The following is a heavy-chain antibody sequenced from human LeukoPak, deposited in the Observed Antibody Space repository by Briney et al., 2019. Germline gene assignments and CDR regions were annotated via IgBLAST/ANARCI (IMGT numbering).Heavy chain of an antibody. V-gene: IGHV3-30*01. D-gene: IGHD3-22*01. CDR3: ARDDSSGYYYLDY. CDR1: GFTFSSYA. Sequence: GGSLRLSCAASGFTFSSYAMHWVRQAPGKGLEWVAVISYDGSNKYYADSVKGRLTISRDNSKNTLYLQMNSLRAEDTAVYYCARDDSSGYYYLDYWGQGTLVTVSS. J-gene: IGHJ4*02. CDR2: ISYDGSNK.